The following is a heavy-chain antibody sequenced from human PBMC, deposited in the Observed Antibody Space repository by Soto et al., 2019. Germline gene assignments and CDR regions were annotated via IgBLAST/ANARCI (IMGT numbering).Heavy chain of an antibody. CDR3: ARDTIAVGRNYYYYYGMDV. D-gene: IGHD6-19*01. Sequence: QVQLQESGPGLVKPSETLSLTCTVSGGSVSSGSYYWSWIRQPPGKGLEWIGYIYYSGSTNYNPSLRSRVTISVDTSKNQFSLKLSSVTAADTAVYYCARDTIAVGRNYYYYYGMDVWGQGTTVTVSS. J-gene: IGHJ6*02. CDR2: IYYSGST. CDR1: GGSVSSGSYY. V-gene: IGHV4-61*01.